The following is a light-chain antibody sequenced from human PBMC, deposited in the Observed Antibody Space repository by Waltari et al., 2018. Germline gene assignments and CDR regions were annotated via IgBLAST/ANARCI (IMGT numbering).Light chain of an antibody. Sequence: SYELTQPPSVSVSPGQTARITCSGDALPKQYAYWYQEKPGQAPVPVIDKDIERPSGIPERFSGSSSGTTVTLTISGVQAEDDADYYCQSADSSGTYEVFGGGTKLTVL. CDR1: ALPKQY. CDR3: QSADSSGTYEV. V-gene: IGLV3-25*03. CDR2: KDI. J-gene: IGLJ2*01.